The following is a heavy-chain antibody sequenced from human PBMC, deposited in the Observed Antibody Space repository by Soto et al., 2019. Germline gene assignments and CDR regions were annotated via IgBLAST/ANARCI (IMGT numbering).Heavy chain of an antibody. CDR2: IIPIFGTA. CDR1: GGTFSSYA. D-gene: IGHD2-21*02. V-gene: IGHV1-69*01. Sequence: QVQLVQSGAEVKKPGSSVKVSCKASGGTFSSYAISWVRQAPGQGLEWMGGIIPIFGTANYAQKFQGRVTITADEYTSTAYMELSSLRSEDTAVYYCALGELAYCGGDCYPCGYWGQGTLVTVSS. CDR3: ALGELAYCGGDCYPCGY. J-gene: IGHJ4*02.